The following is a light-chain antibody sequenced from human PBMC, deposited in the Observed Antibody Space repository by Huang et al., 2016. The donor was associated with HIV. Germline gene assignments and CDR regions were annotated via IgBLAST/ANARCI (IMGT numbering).Light chain of an antibody. J-gene: IGKJ5*01. CDR1: QDIEDS. V-gene: IGKV1-33*01. CDR2: AAS. Sequence: DIQMTQSPSPLSASLGDRVTITCQASQDIEDSLNWYQQKPWKAPKLLINAASNLQTGVPSRFIGSGYGTQFTFTITNLQPEDFATYFCQQYSRLPPTFGHGTRLDIK. CDR3: QQYSRLPPT.